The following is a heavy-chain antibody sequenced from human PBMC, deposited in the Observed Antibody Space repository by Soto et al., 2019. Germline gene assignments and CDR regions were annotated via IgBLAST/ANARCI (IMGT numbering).Heavy chain of an antibody. D-gene: IGHD6-19*01. J-gene: IGHJ4*02. CDR3: ARDRSGWYDF. Sequence: QVHLVQSGPAVKKTGDSVKVSCKTSGSPFTSNRLSWVRRAPGQGFEWMGWISPHNGNAKYAQKFQDRVTMTADTAASTVYMELRSLRSDYSALFYCARDRSGWYDFWGQGTLVTVSS. CDR1: GSPFTSNR. V-gene: IGHV1-18*01. CDR2: ISPHNGNA.